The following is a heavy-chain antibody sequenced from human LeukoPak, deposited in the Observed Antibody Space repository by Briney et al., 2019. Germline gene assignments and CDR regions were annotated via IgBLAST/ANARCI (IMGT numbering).Heavy chain of an antibody. CDR3: ARSSSGWYRIDY. J-gene: IGHJ4*02. D-gene: IGHD6-19*01. CDR1: GYTLTELS. V-gene: IGHV1-24*01. CDR2: FDPEDGET. Sequence: GASVKVSCKVSGYTLTELSMHWVRQAPGKGLEWMGGFDPEDGETIYARKFQGRVTMTEDTSTDTAYMELSSLRSEDTAVYYCARSSSGWYRIDYWGQGTLVTVSS.